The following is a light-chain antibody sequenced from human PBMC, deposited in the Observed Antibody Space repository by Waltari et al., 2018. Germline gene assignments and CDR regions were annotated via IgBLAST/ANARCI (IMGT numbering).Light chain of an antibody. CDR2: EVS. CDR1: SSNIGNYNY. CDR3: SSYTNRATLRV. J-gene: IGLJ1*01. Sequence: QSALAQPASVSGSPGQSIAISCPGTSSNIGNYNYVSWYQQHPGKAPKLILYEVSDRPSGVSRRVSGSKSGNKATLTISGLQADDEADYYCSSYTNRATLRVFGTGTKVTVL. V-gene: IGLV2-14*01.